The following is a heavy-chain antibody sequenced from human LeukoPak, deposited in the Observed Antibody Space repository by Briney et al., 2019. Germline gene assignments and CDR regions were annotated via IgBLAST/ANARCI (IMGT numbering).Heavy chain of an antibody. CDR1: GFSFSDHW. Sequence: GGSLRLSCVASGFSFSDHWMNWFRQAPGKGLEWVATIKKDGSEQYYVDSMKGRLAISRDNAKNSVYLQIHNLRAEDTAVYCARDLGWLQSDYWGQGTLVTVSS. CDR2: IKKDGSEQ. D-gene: IGHD5-24*01. CDR3: ARDLGWLQSDY. V-gene: IGHV3-7*01. J-gene: IGHJ4*02.